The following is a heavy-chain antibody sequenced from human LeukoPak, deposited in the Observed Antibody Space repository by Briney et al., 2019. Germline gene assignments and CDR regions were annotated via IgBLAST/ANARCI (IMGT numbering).Heavy chain of an antibody. CDR3: AGDEGFGSGYYFFDY. CDR2: ISYDGSNK. J-gene: IGHJ4*02. Sequence: GGSLRLSCAASGFTFSSYAMHWVRQAPGKGLEWVAVISYDGSNKYYTDSVKGRFTISRDNSKNTLYLQMNSLRAEDTAVYYCAGDEGFGSGYYFFDYWGQGTLVTVSS. CDR1: GFTFSSYA. D-gene: IGHD3-22*01. V-gene: IGHV3-30-3*01.